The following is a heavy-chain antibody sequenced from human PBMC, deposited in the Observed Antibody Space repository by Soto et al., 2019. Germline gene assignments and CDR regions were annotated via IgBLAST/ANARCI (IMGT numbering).Heavy chain of an antibody. J-gene: IGHJ4*02. CDR1: GGSLSSYY. V-gene: IGHV4-59*01. D-gene: IGHD3-22*01. Sequence: SETLSLTCTVSGGSLSSYYWSWIRQPPGKGLEWIGYIYYRGSTNYNPSLKSRVTISVDTSKNQFSLKLTSVTAADTAVYYCARGGNYYDSSGSFGYWGQGTLVTVSS. CDR3: ARGGNYYDSSGSFGY. CDR2: IYYRGST.